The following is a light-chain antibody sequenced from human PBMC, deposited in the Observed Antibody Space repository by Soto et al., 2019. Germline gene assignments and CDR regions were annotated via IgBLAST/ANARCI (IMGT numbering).Light chain of an antibody. V-gene: IGKV3-11*01. CDR1: QSFSNNY. J-gene: IGKJ5*01. Sequence: DTLSLPPGARATLPCRAIQSFSNNYLACYQQNPGQSPWHLIYDTSNRATGIPARFSGSGSGTDFTLTISSLEPEDFAVYYCQQRSNWPLTFGHGTRLEIK. CDR3: QQRSNWPLT. CDR2: DTS.